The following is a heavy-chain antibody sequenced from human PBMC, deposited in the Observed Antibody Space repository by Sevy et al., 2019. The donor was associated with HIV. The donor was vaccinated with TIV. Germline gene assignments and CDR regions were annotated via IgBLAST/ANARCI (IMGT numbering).Heavy chain of an antibody. CDR3: ARDLVMVRGVRTPGTH. D-gene: IGHD3-10*01. CDR1: GFTFSSYA. CDR2: ISYDGNEK. J-gene: IGHJ4*02. Sequence: GGFLRLSCAASGFTFSSYAMHWVRQAPGKGLEWVAAISYDGNEKYHADSAKGRFTISRDNSKNTLYLQVNSLGPEDTAVYFCARDLVMVRGVRTPGTHWGQGTLVTVSS. V-gene: IGHV3-30-3*01.